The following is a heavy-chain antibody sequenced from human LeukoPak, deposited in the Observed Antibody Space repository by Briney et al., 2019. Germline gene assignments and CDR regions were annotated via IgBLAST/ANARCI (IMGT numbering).Heavy chain of an antibody. CDR1: GGSISSSSYY. Sequence: SETLSLTCTVSGGSISSSSYYWGWIRQPPGKGLEWIGSIYYSGSTYYNPSLKSRVTISVDTSKNQFSLKLSSVTAADTAVYYCARIRDYGSGDYYYYYMDVWGKGTTVTISS. J-gene: IGHJ6*03. CDR3: ARIRDYGSGDYYYYYMDV. D-gene: IGHD3-10*01. CDR2: IYYSGST. V-gene: IGHV4-39*01.